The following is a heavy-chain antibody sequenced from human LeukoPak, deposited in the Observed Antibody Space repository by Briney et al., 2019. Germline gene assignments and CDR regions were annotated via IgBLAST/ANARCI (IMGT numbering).Heavy chain of an antibody. CDR2: IKEDGTEK. Sequence: PGGSLRLSFAASGFTFSAYWMTWVRQAPGKGLEWVANIKEDGTEKNYVDSVKGRFTISRDNVKKSLYLEMNSLRVEDTAVYYCARGRWSDYWGQGTQVTVSS. D-gene: IGHD5-24*01. V-gene: IGHV3-7*01. CDR1: GFTFSAYW. CDR3: ARGRWSDY. J-gene: IGHJ4*02.